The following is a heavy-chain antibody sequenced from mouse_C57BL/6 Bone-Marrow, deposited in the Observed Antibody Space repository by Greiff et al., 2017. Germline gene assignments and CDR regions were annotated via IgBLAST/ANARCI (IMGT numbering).Heavy chain of an antibody. J-gene: IGHJ1*03. Sequence: EVKLMESGGGLVQSGRSLRLSCATSGFTFSDFYMEWVRQAPGKGLEWIAASRNKANDYTTEYSASVKGRFIVSRDTSQSILYLQMNALRAEDTAIYYCARAPYPRYFDVWGTGTTVTVSS. CDR3: ARAPYPRYFDV. V-gene: IGHV7-1*01. CDR1: GFTFSDFY. CDR2: SRNKANDYTT.